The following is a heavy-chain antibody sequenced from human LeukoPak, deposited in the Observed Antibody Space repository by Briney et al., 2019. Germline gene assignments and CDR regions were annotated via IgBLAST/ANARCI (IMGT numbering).Heavy chain of an antibody. V-gene: IGHV3-7*01. J-gene: IGHJ3*02. CDR2: IKQDGSEK. CDR1: GFTFSSYW. D-gene: IGHD3-9*01. Sequence: GGSLRLSCAASGFTFSSYWMSWVRQAPGKGLEWVANIKQDGSEKYYVDSVKGRFTISRDNAKNSLYLQMNSLRAEDTAVYYCARELRYFDWSDDAFDIWGQGTMVTVSS. CDR3: ARELRYFDWSDDAFDI.